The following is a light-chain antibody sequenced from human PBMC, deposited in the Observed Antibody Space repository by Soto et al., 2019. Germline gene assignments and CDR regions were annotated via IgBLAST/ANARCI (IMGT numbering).Light chain of an antibody. J-gene: IGKJ4*01. Sequence: DIVMTQSPDSLAVSLGERATINCKSSQSVLYSSNNKNYLAWYQQKPGQPPKLLIYWASTRESGVPDRFSGSGSGTYFTLTISSLQAEDVAVYYCQQYYSKALTLGGGTNVEIK. CDR1: QSVLYSSNNKNY. CDR2: WAS. V-gene: IGKV4-1*01. CDR3: QQYYSKALT.